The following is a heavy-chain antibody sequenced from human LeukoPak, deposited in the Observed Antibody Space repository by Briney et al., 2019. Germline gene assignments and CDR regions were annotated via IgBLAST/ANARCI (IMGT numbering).Heavy chain of an antibody. CDR3: ARVITIFGVVLTYGMDV. CDR1: EFTFKNYA. CDR2: IAGGGTNT. J-gene: IGHJ6*02. V-gene: IGHV3-23*01. D-gene: IGHD3-3*01. Sequence: GSLRLSCEVSEFTFKNYAITWVRQAPGKGLEWVSSIAGGGTNTYYADSVKGRFTISRDNSKNTLYLQMNSLRAEDTAVYYCARVITIFGVVLTYGMDVWGQGTTVTVSS.